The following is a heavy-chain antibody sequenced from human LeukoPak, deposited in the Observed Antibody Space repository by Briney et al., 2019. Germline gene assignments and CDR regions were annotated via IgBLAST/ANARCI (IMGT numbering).Heavy chain of an antibody. CDR2: ISYDGSNK. D-gene: IGHD4-17*01. Sequence: PGGSLRLSCAASGFTFSSYGMHWVRQAPGKGLEWVAVISYDGSNKYYADSVKGRFTISRDNSKNTLYLQMNSLRAEGTAVYYCAKDLTEDYGDYVNWGQGTLVTVSS. J-gene: IGHJ4*02. CDR1: GFTFSSYG. V-gene: IGHV3-30*18. CDR3: AKDLTEDYGDYVN.